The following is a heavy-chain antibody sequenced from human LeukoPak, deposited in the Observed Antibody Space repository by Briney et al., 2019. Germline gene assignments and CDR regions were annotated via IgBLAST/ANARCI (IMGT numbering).Heavy chain of an antibody. CDR1: GFTFSAYY. V-gene: IGHV3-11*01. CDR2: ISSSGSSI. Sequence: GGSLRLSCAASGFTFSAYYMSWIRQAPGKGLEWVSYISSSGSSIYYADSVKGRFTISRDNAKNSLYLQMNSLRAEDTALYYCARVSGLGSYYDSSGYPDYWGQGTLVTVSS. D-gene: IGHD3-22*01. CDR3: ARVSGLGSYYDSSGYPDY. J-gene: IGHJ4*02.